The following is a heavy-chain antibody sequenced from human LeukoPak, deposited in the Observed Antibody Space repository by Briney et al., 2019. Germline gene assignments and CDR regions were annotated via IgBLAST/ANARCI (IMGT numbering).Heavy chain of an antibody. CDR1: GFTFDDYA. Sequence: GRSLXXSCAASGFTFDDYAMHWVRQAPGKGLEWVSGISWNSGSIVYAESVKGGLTISRDNAKNSLYMQMNSLRAEDMALYYCAKAQGGSGWYGPNWYFDLWGRGTLVTVSS. D-gene: IGHD6-19*01. J-gene: IGHJ2*01. V-gene: IGHV3-9*03. CDR2: ISWNSGSI. CDR3: AKAQGGSGWYGPNWYFDL.